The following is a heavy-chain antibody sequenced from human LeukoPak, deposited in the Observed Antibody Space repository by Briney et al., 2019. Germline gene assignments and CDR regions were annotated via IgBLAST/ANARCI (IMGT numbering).Heavy chain of an antibody. Sequence: SETLSLTCAVYGGSFSGYYWSWIRQPPGKGLEWIGEINHSGSTYYNPSLKSRVTISVDTSKNQFSLKLSSVTAADTAVYYCAMSKYGPFDYWGQGTLVTVSS. CDR1: GGSFSGYY. CDR2: INHSGST. J-gene: IGHJ4*02. V-gene: IGHV4-34*01. CDR3: AMSKYGPFDY. D-gene: IGHD2-8*01.